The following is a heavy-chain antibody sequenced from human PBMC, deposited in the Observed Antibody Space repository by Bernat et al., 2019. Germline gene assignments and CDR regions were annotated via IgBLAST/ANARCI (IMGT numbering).Heavy chain of an antibody. V-gene: IGHV3-21*01. CDR3: ARDQVTGTTSWSYYYYGMDV. Sequence: EVQLVESGGGLVKPGGSLGLSCAASGFTFSSYSMNWVRQAPGKGLEWVSSISSSSSYIYYADSVKGRFTISRDNAKNSLYLQMNSLRAEDTAVYYCARDQVTGTTSWSYYYYGMDVWGQGTTVTVSS. D-gene: IGHD1-20*01. CDR1: GFTFSSYS. CDR2: ISSSSSYI. J-gene: IGHJ6*02.